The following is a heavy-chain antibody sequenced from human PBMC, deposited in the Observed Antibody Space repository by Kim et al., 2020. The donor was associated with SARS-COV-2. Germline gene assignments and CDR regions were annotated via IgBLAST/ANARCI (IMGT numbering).Heavy chain of an antibody. D-gene: IGHD6-13*01. J-gene: IGHJ5*02. CDR2: IYYSGST. V-gene: IGHV4-39*01. CDR1: GGSISSSSYY. CDR3: ARRRRAAGTIPEPAAWFDP. Sequence: SETLSLTCTVSGGSISSSSYYWGWIRQPPGKGLEWIGSIYYSGSTYYNPSLKSRVTISVDTSKNQFSLKLSSVTAADTAVYYCARRRRAAGTIPEPAAWFDPWGQGTLVTVSS.